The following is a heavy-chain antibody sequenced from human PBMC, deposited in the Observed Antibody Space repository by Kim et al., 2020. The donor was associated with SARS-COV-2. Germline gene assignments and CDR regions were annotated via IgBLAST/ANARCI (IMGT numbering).Heavy chain of an antibody. Sequence: YADAGKGRFTIARDKSKNTLYMQMNSLRAEDTAVYSCASDTRDYYGMDVWGQGTTVTVSS. CDR3: ASDTRDYYGMDV. V-gene: IGHV3-33*01. J-gene: IGHJ6*02.